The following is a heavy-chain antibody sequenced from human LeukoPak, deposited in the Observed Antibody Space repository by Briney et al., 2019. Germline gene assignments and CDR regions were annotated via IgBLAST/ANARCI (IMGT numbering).Heavy chain of an antibody. D-gene: IGHD3-22*01. V-gene: IGHV1-8*01. CDR1: GYTFTNYD. CDR3: ARVTYDSSGYYLYYFDY. J-gene: IGHJ4*02. CDR2: MNPNSGNT. Sequence: ASVTVSCKASGYTFTNYDINWVRQATGQGLEWMGWMNPNSGNTGYAQKFQGRVTMTTDTSTSTAYMELRSLRSDDTAVYYCARVTYDSSGYYLYYFDYWGQGTLVTVSS.